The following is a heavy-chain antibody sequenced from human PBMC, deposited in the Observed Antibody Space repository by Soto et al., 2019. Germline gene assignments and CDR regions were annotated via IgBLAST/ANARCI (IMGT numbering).Heavy chain of an antibody. CDR3: AKAPLQVGRVLWFGEQDY. CDR1: GFTFSSYA. J-gene: IGHJ4*02. V-gene: IGHV3-23*01. D-gene: IGHD3-10*01. CDR2: ISGSGGST. Sequence: GGSLRLSCAASGFTFSSYAMSWVRQAPGKGLEWVSAISGSGGSTYYADSVKGRFTISRDNSKNTLYLQMNSLRAEDTAVYYWAKAPLQVGRVLWFGEQDYWGQGTLVTVSS.